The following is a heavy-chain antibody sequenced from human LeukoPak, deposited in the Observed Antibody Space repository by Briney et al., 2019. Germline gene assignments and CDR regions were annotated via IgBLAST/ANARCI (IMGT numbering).Heavy chain of an antibody. CDR2: IYYSGST. Sequence: SETLSLTCTVSGGSISSSSYYWGWIRQPPGKGLEWIGSIYYSGSTYYNPSLKSRVTISVDTSKNQFSLKLSSVTAADTAVYYCARHCREGSMIYHYYVDVWGKGTTVTVSS. CDR3: ARHCREGSMIYHYYVDV. J-gene: IGHJ6*03. D-gene: IGHD3-10*01. CDR1: GGSISSSSYY. V-gene: IGHV4-39*01.